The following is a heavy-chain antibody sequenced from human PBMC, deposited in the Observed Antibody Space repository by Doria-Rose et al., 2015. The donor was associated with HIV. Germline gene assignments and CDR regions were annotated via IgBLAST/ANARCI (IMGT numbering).Heavy chain of an antibody. J-gene: IGHJ6*03. V-gene: IGHV4-4*09. CDR3: ARFRPSRGIYYSLDV. D-gene: IGHD3-10*01. Sequence: QVQLQESGPGLVKPAETLSLTCTVSGGSISSYYWNWIRQPPGKGLEWIGYIYSSGSTHYNSSLKSRVTISIDTSKNQFSRKRSSGTAADRAVYYCARFRPSRGIYYSLDVWGKGTTVTVSS. CDR1: GGSISSYY. CDR2: IYSSGST.